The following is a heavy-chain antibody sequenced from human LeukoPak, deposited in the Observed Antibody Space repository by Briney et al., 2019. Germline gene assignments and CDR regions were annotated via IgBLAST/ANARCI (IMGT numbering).Heavy chain of an antibody. CDR3: AREVSCGGDCYDAFDI. D-gene: IGHD2-21*02. CDR1: GGPFSSLA. CDR2: IIPLFGTP. J-gene: IGHJ3*02. Sequence: ASVKVSCKASGGPFSSLAIYWVRQAPGQGLEWMGGIIPLFGTPDYAQKFQGRVTITTDESTSTAYMELSSLRSEDTAVYYCAREVSCGGDCYDAFDIWGQGTMVTVSS. V-gene: IGHV1-69*05.